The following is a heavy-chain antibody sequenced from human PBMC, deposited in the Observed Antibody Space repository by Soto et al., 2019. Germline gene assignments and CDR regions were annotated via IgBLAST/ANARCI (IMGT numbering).Heavy chain of an antibody. Sequence: ASVKVSCKASGYTFTSYYMHWVRQAPGQGLEWMGIINPSGGSTSYAQKFQGRVTMTRDTSTSTVYMELSSLRSEDTAVYYCARELYYYDSSGYYHIYYYYYGMDVWGQGTTVTVSS. J-gene: IGHJ6*02. D-gene: IGHD3-22*01. V-gene: IGHV1-46*01. CDR2: INPSGGST. CDR3: ARELYYYDSSGYYHIYYYYYGMDV. CDR1: GYTFTSYY.